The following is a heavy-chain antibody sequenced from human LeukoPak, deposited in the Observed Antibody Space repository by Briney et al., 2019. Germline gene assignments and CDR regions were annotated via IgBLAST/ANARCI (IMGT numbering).Heavy chain of an antibody. J-gene: IGHJ4*02. V-gene: IGHV3-23*01. CDR2: ITTSDGNT. Sequence: GGSLRLSCAASGFTFSSYTMSWVRQAPGKGLEWVSTITTSDGNTYHADSVRGRFTISRDNSKNTLYLQMNSLRAEDTAVYYCAREGASSSFGYWGQGTLVTVSS. CDR1: GFTFSSYT. CDR3: AREGASSSFGY. D-gene: IGHD6-13*01.